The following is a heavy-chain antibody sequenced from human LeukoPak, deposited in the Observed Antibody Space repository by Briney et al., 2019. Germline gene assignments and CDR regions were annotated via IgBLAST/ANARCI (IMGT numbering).Heavy chain of an antibody. D-gene: IGHD5-18*01. CDR3: ARSGRLWSKTSFDY. J-gene: IGHJ4*02. V-gene: IGHV3-48*03. Sequence: GGSLRLSCAASGFTFSSYEMNWVRQAPGKGLEWVSYISSSGSTICYADSVKGRFTISRDNAKNSLYLQMNSLRAEDTAVYYCARSGRLWSKTSFDYWGQGTLVTVSS. CDR2: ISSSGSTI. CDR1: GFTFSSYE.